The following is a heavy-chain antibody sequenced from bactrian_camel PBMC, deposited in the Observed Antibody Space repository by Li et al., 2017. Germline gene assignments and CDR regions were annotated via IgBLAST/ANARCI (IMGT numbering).Heavy chain of an antibody. J-gene: IGHJ4*01. CDR3: TKDLSASVDGWNLDY. CDR2: IDSSGST. V-gene: IGHV3S1*01. CDR1: GLTYKGTYY. D-gene: IGHD6*01. Sequence: RLSCAVSGLTYKGTYYLAWFRQAPGKGRDEIATIDSSGSTNYADSVKGRFTVYRDNAKNTLYLQLMSLRTEDTAMYYCTKDLSASVDGWNLDYWGQGTQVTVS.